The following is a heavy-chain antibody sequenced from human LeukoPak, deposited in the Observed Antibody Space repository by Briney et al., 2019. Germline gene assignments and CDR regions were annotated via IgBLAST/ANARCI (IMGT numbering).Heavy chain of an antibody. J-gene: IGHJ6*03. CDR1: GGTFSSYA. Sequence: SVKVSCKASGGTFSSYAISWVRQAPGQGLEWMGGIIPIFGTANYAQKFQGGVTITADESTSTAYMELSSLRSEDTAVYYCARALYYDFWSGYPPRTRYYYYYMDVWGKGTTVTVSS. CDR2: IIPIFGTA. D-gene: IGHD3-3*01. CDR3: ARALYYDFWSGYPPRTRYYYYYMDV. V-gene: IGHV1-69*01.